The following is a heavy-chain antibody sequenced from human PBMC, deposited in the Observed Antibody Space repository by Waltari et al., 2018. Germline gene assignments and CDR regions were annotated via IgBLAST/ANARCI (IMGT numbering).Heavy chain of an antibody. Sequence: QLQLQESGPGLVKPSETLSLTCTVSGGSISSSSYYWGWIRQPPGKGLEWIGSIYYSGNTDYNPSLKSRETRSVDTAKNQFSLMLSSVTAADTAVYYFARRLRFTSSDYFDYWGQGTLVIVSS. V-gene: IGHV4-39*01. D-gene: IGHD3-16*01. CDR1: GGSISSSSYY. J-gene: IGHJ4*02. CDR2: IYYSGNT. CDR3: ARRLRFTSSDYFDY.